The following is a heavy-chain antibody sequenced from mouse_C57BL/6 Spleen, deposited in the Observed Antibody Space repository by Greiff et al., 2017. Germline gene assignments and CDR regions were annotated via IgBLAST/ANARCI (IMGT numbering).Heavy chain of an antibody. V-gene: IGHV1-52*01. Sequence: QVQLQQSGAELVRPGSSVKLSCKASGYTFTSYWMHWVKQRPIQGLEWIGNIDPSDSETNYNQKFKDKATLTVDKSSSTAYMQLSSLTAEDSAVYYCARGGSSGSYFDYWGQGTTLTVSS. CDR3: ARGGSSGSYFDY. J-gene: IGHJ2*01. CDR1: GYTFTSYW. D-gene: IGHD3-2*02. CDR2: IDPSDSET.